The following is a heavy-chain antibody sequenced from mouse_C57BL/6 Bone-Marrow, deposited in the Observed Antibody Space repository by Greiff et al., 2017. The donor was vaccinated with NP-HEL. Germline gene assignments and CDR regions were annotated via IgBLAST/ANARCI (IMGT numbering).Heavy chain of an antibody. CDR2: ISNGGGST. J-gene: IGHJ3*01. D-gene: IGHD3-2*02. V-gene: IGHV5-12*01. CDR3: ARQEIDSSGYWFAY. Sequence: EVQLVESGGGLVQPGGSLKLSCAASGFTFSDYYMYWVRQTPEKRLEWVAYISNGGGSTYYPDTVKGRFTISRDNAKNTLYLQMSRLKSEDTAMYYCARQEIDSSGYWFAYWGQGTLVTVSA. CDR1: GFTFSDYY.